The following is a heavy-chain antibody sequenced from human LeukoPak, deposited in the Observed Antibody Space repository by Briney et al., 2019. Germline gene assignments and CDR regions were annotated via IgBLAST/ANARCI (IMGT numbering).Heavy chain of an antibody. D-gene: IGHD6-13*01. J-gene: IGHJ6*03. Sequence: ASVKVSCKASGYTFTGYYMHWVRQAPGQGLEWMGWINPNSGGTNYAQKFQGRVTMTRDTSISTAYMELSRLRSDDTAVYYCARRLDSSSWGYYYYMDVWGKGTTVTVSS. CDR3: ARRLDSSSWGYYYYMDV. CDR2: INPNSGGT. CDR1: GYTFTGYY. V-gene: IGHV1-2*02.